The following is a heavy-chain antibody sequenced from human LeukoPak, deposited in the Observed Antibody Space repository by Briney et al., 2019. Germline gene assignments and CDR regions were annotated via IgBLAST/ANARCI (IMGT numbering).Heavy chain of an antibody. CDR2: ISYDGSDR. CDR1: GFIFSNYA. V-gene: IGHV3-30*04. D-gene: IGHD3-10*01. CDR3: PRDLGWFGDDALDI. J-gene: IGHJ3*02. Sequence: GGSLRLSCAASGFIFSNYAMHWVRQAPGKGLEWVAVISYDGSDRYYADSVKGRFTISRDKSKNTLSLQMNSLRSKDTAVYYCPRDLGWFGDDALDIWGQGTMVIVSS.